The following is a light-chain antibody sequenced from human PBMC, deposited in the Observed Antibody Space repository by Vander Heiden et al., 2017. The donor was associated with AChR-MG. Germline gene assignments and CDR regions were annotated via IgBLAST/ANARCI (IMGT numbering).Light chain of an antibody. Sequence: EIVLTQSPATLSLSPGDRATLSCRASQNVRNYLVWYQQKPGQAPRPLIYRASDRATGVPDRFNGSGSGTDFTLTIDGLESEDFAVYYCQQRGNWFRGGVTFGPGT. J-gene: IGKJ3*01. CDR2: RAS. CDR3: QQRGNWFRGGVT. CDR1: QNVRNY. V-gene: IGKV3-11*01.